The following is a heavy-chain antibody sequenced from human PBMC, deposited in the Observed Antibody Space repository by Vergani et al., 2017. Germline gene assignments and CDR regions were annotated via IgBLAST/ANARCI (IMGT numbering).Heavy chain of an antibody. V-gene: IGHV3-23*01. CDR3: AKDRAYTFGGVIVMDYYYGMDV. D-gene: IGHD3-16*02. CDR1: GFTFSSYA. CDR2: ISGSGGST. Sequence: EVQLLESGGGLVQPGGSLRLSCAASGFTFSSYAMSWVRQAPGKGLEWVSAISGSGGSTYYADSVKGRFTISRDNSKNTLYLQMNSLRAEDTAVYYCAKDRAYTFGGVIVMDYYYGMDVWGQGTTVTVSS. J-gene: IGHJ6*02.